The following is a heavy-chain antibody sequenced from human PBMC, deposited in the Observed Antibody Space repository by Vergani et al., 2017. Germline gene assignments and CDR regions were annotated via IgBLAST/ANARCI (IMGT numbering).Heavy chain of an antibody. D-gene: IGHD2-21*02. CDR2: ISYDGSNK. CDR3: ARHIVVVTAMETFDY. V-gene: IGHV3-30*03. Sequence: VQLVESGGGLVKPGGSLRLSCAASGFTFSNYGMHWVRQAPGKGLEWVAVISYDGSNKYYADSVKGRFTISRDNSKNTLYLQMNSLRAEDTAVYYCARHIVVVTAMETFDYWGQGTLVTVSS. J-gene: IGHJ4*02. CDR1: GFTFSNYG.